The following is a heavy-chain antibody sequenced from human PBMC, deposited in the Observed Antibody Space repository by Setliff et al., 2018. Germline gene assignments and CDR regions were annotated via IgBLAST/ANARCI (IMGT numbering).Heavy chain of an antibody. CDR2: IYFSGST. V-gene: IGHV4-34*08. J-gene: IGHJ4*02. D-gene: IGHD2-15*01. CDR3: ATSGFCSSGSCYSFDD. Sequence: SETLSLTCAAYGGTFSDYHWTWVRQRPGKGPEWIGFIYFSGSTGYNPSLRSRVTMSLDASKNRFSLNLTSVTAADTAVYFCATSGFCSSGSCYSFDDWGQGALVTVSS. CDR1: GGTFSDYH.